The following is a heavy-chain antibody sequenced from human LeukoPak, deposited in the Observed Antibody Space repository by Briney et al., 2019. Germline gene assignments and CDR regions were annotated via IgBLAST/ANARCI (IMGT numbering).Heavy chain of an antibody. Sequence: GGSLRLSCAASGFTFTDYYMSWIRQAPGKGLGWLSYISGSGSTIFYADSVKGRFTISRDNPKNSLYLQMNGLSPEDTAVYYCAREGVTTPNWGQGTLVTVSS. CDR1: GFTFTDYY. V-gene: IGHV3-11*04. J-gene: IGHJ4*02. CDR2: ISGSGSTI. D-gene: IGHD4-17*01. CDR3: AREGVTTPN.